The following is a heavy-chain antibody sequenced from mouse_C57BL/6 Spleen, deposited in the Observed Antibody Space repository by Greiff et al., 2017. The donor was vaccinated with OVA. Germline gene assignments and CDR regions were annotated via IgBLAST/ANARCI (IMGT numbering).Heavy chain of an antibody. CDR2: IDPSDSYT. CDR3: ARPTLRGNWYFDV. Sequence: QVQLQQPGAELVKPGASVKLSCKASGYTFTSYWMQWVKQRPGQGLEWIGEIDPSDSYTNYNHKFKGKATLTVDTSSSTAYMQLSSLTSEDSAVYYCARPTLRGNWYFDVWGTGTTVTVSS. J-gene: IGHJ1*03. D-gene: IGHD2-10*01. CDR1: GYTFTSYW. V-gene: IGHV1-50*01.